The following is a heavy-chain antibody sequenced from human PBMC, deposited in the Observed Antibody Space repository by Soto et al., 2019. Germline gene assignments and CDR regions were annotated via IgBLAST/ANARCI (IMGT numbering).Heavy chain of an antibody. V-gene: IGHV1-18*01. CDR2: ISAYNGNT. Sequence: QVQLVQSGAEVKKPGASVKVSCKASGYTFTSYGISWVRQAPRQGLEWMGWISAYNGNTNYAQKLQGRVTMTTDTSTSTAYMVLRSLRSDDTAVYYCARGSLRRAALAGGQFDYWGQGTLVTVSS. J-gene: IGHJ4*02. CDR1: GYTFTSYG. D-gene: IGHD6-6*01. CDR3: ARGSLRRAALAGGQFDY.